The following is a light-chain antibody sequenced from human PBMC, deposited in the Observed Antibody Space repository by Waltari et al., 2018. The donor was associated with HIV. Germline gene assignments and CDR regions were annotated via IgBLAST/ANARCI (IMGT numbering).Light chain of an antibody. CDR1: QDITTW. V-gene: IGKV1-12*01. Sequence: DVQMTQSPSSVSASVGDRVTITLRASQDITTWLAWFQQKPGKAPKLLIYGASSFESGVPSRFSCSGSGTDFTLTINNLQPEDFATYYCQQADSFPRTFGQGTRVEIK. CDR2: GAS. J-gene: IGKJ1*01. CDR3: QQADSFPRT.